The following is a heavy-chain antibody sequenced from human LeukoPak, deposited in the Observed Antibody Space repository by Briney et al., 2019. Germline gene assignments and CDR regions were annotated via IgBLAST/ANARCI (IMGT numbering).Heavy chain of an antibody. V-gene: IGHV4-39*07. CDR1: GGSISSSSYY. Sequence: TSETLSLTCTVSGGSISSSSYYWGWIRQPPGKGLEWIGSIYYSGSTYYNPSLKSRVTISVDTSKNQFSLKLSSVTAADTAVYYCARGVRERRDSSGYYYMNWFDPWGQGTLVTVSS. CDR3: ARGVRERRDSSGYYYMNWFDP. D-gene: IGHD3-22*01. CDR2: IYYSGST. J-gene: IGHJ5*02.